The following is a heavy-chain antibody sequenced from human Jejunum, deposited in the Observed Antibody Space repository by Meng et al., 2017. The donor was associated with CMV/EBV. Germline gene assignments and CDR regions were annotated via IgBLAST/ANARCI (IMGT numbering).Heavy chain of an antibody. CDR1: GGSTCIGNYY. V-gene: IGHV4-30-4*08. CDR2: IHDTRNT. D-gene: IGHD3-3*01. J-gene: IGHJ4*02. Sequence: QVLLHGSGLELPRPSLTLSRTSSVSGGSTCIGNYYWRWIRQPPEKGLECIGYIHDTRNTYYFPSLKSRVDISLGTSRNLFSLTLSSVAAEVTAVYFCARGSFFVSFDSWGQGTLVTVSS. CDR3: ARGSFFVSFDS.